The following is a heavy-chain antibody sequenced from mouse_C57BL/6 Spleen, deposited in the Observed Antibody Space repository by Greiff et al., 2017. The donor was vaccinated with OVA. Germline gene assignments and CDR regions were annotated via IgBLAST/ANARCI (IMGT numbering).Heavy chain of an antibody. Sequence: EVMLVESGGGLVKPGGSLKLSCAASGFTFSSYAMSWVRQTPEKRLEWVATISDGGSYTYYPDNVKGRFTISRDNAKNNLYLQMSHLKSEDTAMYYCARRNLPFDYWGQGTTLTVSS. V-gene: IGHV5-4*03. CDR1: GFTFSSYA. J-gene: IGHJ2*01. CDR3: ARRNLPFDY. D-gene: IGHD2-1*01. CDR2: ISDGGSYT.